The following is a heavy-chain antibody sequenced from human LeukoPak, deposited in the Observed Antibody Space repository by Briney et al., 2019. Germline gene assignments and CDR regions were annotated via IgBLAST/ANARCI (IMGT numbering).Heavy chain of an antibody. V-gene: IGHV3-74*01. J-gene: IGHJ3*02. CDR2: INNNGRTT. Sequence: GGSLRLSCAASGFTFSSYWMHWVRQVPGKGLVWVSRINNNGRTTNYADSVKGRFTISRDIAKNTLYLQMNSLGAGDTAVYYCSVALSGTRNALDIWGQGTMVTVSS. D-gene: IGHD1-20*01. CDR1: GFTFSSYW. CDR3: SVALSGTRNALDI.